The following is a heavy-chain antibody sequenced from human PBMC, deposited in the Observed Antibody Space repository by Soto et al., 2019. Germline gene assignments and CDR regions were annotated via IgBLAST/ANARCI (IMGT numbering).Heavy chain of an antibody. Sequence: GASVKVSCKGSGYTVTFYAMHWVRQAPGQRLEWMGWINTGNGNTKYSQNFQDRVTITSDTSARPAYIELCSLRSEATSVSFSSLVSFCPGSCLYVMDFSDRRTTVIVAS. V-gene: IGHV1-3*04. CDR2: INTGNGNT. CDR1: GYTVTFYA. CDR3: SLVSFCPGSCLYVMDF. J-gene: IGHJ6*02. D-gene: IGHD3-16*01.